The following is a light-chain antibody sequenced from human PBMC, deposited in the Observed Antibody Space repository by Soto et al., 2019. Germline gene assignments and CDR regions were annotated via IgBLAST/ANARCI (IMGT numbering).Light chain of an antibody. CDR1: SGHSTYA. Sequence: QLVLTQSPSASASLGASVKLTCTLSSGHSTYAIAWHQQQPEKGPRYLMKVNSDGSHNKGDGIPDRFSGFSSGAERYLTISSLQSEDEADYYCQTWSLGVSVVFGGGTKLTVL. CDR3: QTWSLGVSVV. V-gene: IGLV4-69*01. J-gene: IGLJ2*01. CDR2: VNSDGSH.